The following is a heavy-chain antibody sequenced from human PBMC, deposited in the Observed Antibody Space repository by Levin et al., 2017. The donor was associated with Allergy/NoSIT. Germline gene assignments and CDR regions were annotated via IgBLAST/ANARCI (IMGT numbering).Heavy chain of an antibody. CDR3: ARRGGGTTGNAFDI. V-gene: IGHV1-3*01. J-gene: IGHJ3*02. D-gene: IGHD1-1*01. Sequence: GESLKISCKASGYTFTSYAMHWVRQAPGQRLEWMGWINAGNGNTKYSQKFQGRVTITRDTSASTAYMELSSLRSEDTAVYYCARRGGGTTGNAFDIWGQGTMVTVSS. CDR2: INAGNGNT. CDR1: GYTFTSYA.